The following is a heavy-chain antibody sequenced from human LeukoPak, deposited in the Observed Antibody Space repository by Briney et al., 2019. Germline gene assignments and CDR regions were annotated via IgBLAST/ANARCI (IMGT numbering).Heavy chain of an antibody. V-gene: IGHV1-69*04. CDR2: IIPILGIA. CDR1: GGTFSSYA. J-gene: IGHJ4*02. CDR3: ASAISIAVAGCFDY. D-gene: IGHD6-19*01. Sequence: ASVKVSCKASGGTFSSYAISWVRQAPGQGLEWMGRIIPILGIANYAQKFQGRVTITADKSTSTAYMELSSLRSEDTAVYYCASAISIAVAGCFDYWGQGTLVTVSS.